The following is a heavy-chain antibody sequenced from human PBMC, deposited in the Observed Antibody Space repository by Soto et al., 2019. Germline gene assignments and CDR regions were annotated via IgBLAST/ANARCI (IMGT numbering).Heavy chain of an antibody. CDR2: IYYSGST. CDR3: AIVGGFVPCYYHYGMDV. V-gene: IGHV4-59*01. CDR1: GGSISSYY. D-gene: IGHD3-10*01. J-gene: IGHJ6*02. Sequence: PSETLSLTCTVSGGSISSYYWSWIRQPPGKGLERIGYIYYSGSTNYNPSLKSRVTISVDTSKNQFSLKLSSVTAADTAVYYCAIVGGFVPCYYHYGMDVWGQGTTVTVSS.